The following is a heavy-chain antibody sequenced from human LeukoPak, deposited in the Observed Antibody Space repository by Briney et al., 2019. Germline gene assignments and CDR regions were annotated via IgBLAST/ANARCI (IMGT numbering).Heavy chain of an antibody. Sequence: PSETLSLTCSVSGGSISSYYWSWIRQPPGKGLEWIGYIYYSGSTNYNASLKSRVTISVDTSKNLFSLKLSSVTAADTAVYYCAREGIAAAGAPFDPWGQGTLVTVSS. CDR3: AREGIAAAGAPFDP. V-gene: IGHV4-59*01. D-gene: IGHD6-13*01. CDR2: IYYSGST. J-gene: IGHJ5*02. CDR1: GGSISSYY.